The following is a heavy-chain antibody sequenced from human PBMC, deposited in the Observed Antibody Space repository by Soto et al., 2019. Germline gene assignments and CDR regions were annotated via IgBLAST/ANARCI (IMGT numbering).Heavy chain of an antibody. V-gene: IGHV1-18*01. CDR1: GYTFTSYV. Sequence: GASVKVSCKASGYTFTSYVISWVQQAPGQGLEWMGWISAYNGNTNYAQKLQGRVTMTTDTSTSTAYMELRSLRSDDTAVYYCARDLTAMAPVGSGPDYWGQGTLVTVSS. CDR2: ISAYNGNT. J-gene: IGHJ4*02. CDR3: ARDLTAMAPVGSGPDY. D-gene: IGHD5-18*01.